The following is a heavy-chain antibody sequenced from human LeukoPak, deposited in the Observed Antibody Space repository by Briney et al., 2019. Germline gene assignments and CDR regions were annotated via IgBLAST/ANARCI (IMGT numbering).Heavy chain of an antibody. CDR1: GFTFTSSA. J-gene: IGHJ5*02. CDR2: IVVGSGNT. Sequence: ASVKVSCKASGFTFTSSAMQWVRQARGQRLERIGWIVVGSGNTNYAQKFQERVTITRDMSTSTAYMELSSLRSEDTAVYYCATSGDYLYNWFDPWGQGTLVTVSS. D-gene: IGHD2-21*02. CDR3: ATSGDYLYNWFDP. V-gene: IGHV1-58*02.